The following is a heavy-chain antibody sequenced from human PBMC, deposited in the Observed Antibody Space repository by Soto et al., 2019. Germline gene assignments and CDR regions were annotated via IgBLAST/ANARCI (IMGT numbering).Heavy chain of an antibody. CDR3: AREIVVVPAAIPHYGMEV. D-gene: IGHD2-2*01. J-gene: IGHJ6*02. Sequence: ASVKVSCKTSRYSFTDYYIHWVRQAPGQGLEWMGLNNPSDGSTNYAQEFQGRVTMTRDTSTSTAYMEMSSLRSEDTAVYYCAREIVVVPAAIPHYGMEVWGQGTTVTVSS. CDR2: NNPSDGST. CDR1: RYSFTDYY. V-gene: IGHV1-46*01.